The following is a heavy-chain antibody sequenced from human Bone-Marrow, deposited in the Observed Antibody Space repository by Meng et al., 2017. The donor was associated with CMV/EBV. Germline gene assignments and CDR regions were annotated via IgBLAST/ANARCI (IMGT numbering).Heavy chain of an antibody. CDR1: GFTFSSYA. V-gene: IGHV3-23*01. Sequence: GESLKISCAASGFTFSSYAMSWVRQAPGKGLEWVSAISGSGGSTYYADSVKGRLTISRDNSKNTLYLQMNSLRAEDTAVYYCANLAAAGHAYWGQGTLVTVSS. CDR2: ISGSGGST. CDR3: ANLAAAGHAY. D-gene: IGHD6-13*01. J-gene: IGHJ4*02.